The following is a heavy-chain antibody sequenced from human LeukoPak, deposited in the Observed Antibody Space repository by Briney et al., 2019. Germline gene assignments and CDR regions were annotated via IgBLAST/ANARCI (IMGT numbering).Heavy chain of an antibody. V-gene: IGHV3-13*01. D-gene: IGHD3-22*01. CDR2: IGTAGDT. Sequence: GGSLRLSCAASGFTFSSYDMHWVRHATGKGLEWVSAIGTAGDTYYPGSVNGRFTISRENAKNSLYLQMNSLRVEDTAVYYCAKGSSDSRPYYFDYWGQGTLVTVSS. CDR3: AKGSSDSRPYYFDY. CDR1: GFTFSSYD. J-gene: IGHJ4*02.